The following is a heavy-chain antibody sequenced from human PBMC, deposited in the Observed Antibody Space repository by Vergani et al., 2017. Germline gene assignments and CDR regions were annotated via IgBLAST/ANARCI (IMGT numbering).Heavy chain of an antibody. CDR3: AKEHMVRGEEWFDP. CDR1: GCTFSTYD. D-gene: IGHD3-10*01. CDR2: ISKDGSNK. Sequence: QVQLVESGGGVVQPGRSLRLSCAASGCTFSTYDMHWVRQAPGKGLEWVAVISKDGSNKYYADSVKGRFTISRDNSKNTLYLQMNSLRAEDTAVYYCAKEHMVRGEEWFDPWGQGTLVTVSS. V-gene: IGHV3-30*18. J-gene: IGHJ5*02.